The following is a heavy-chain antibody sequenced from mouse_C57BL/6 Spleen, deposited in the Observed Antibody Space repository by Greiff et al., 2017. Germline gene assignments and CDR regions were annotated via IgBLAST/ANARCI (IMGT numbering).Heavy chain of an antibody. CDR1: GYAFSSYW. V-gene: IGHV1-80*01. CDR3: ARSQYGNLDY. CDR2: IYPGDGDT. Sequence: VQLQQSGAELVKPGASVKISCKASGYAFSSYWMNWVKQRPGKGLEWIGQIYPGDGDTNYNGKVKGKDTLTGDKSSSTAYMQLRSRTSEDSAVYFCARSQYGNLDYWGQGTTLTVSS. D-gene: IGHD2-1*01. J-gene: IGHJ2*01.